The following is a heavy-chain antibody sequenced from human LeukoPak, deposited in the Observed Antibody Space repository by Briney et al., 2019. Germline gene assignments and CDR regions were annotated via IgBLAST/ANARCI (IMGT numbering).Heavy chain of an antibody. CDR2: ISGSGTTI. J-gene: IGHJ4*02. CDR3: ARDTLDDY. CDR1: GFTFSDYY. V-gene: IGHV3-11*01. Sequence: GGSLRLSCAASGFTFSDYYMSWIRQAPGKGLEWISFISGSGTTIYYADSVKGRFSISRDNAKNSVFPQMNSLRAEDTAVHYCARDTLDDYWGQGTLVTVSS.